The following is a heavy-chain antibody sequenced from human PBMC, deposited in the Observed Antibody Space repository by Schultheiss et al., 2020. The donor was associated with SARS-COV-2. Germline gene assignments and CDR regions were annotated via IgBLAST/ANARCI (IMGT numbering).Heavy chain of an antibody. V-gene: IGHV4-59*01. Sequence: SETLSLTRTVSGGSISSYYWSWIRQPPGKGLEWIGYIYYSGSTNYNPSLKSRVTISVDTSKNQFSLKLSSVTAADTAVYYCARGPCGGEGEDGMDVWGQGTTVTVSS. CDR3: ARGPCGGEGEDGMDV. J-gene: IGHJ6*02. CDR2: IYYSGST. D-gene: IGHD2-21*01. CDR1: GGSISSYY.